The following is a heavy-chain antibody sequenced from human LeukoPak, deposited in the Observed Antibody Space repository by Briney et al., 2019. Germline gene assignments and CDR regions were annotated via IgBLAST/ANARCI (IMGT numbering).Heavy chain of an antibody. J-gene: IGHJ6*03. D-gene: IGHD6-13*01. V-gene: IGHV1-2*02. CDR2: INPNSGGT. Sequence: ASVKVSCKASGYTFTGYYMHWVRQAPGQGLEWMGWINPNSGGTNYAQKFQGRVAMTRDTSISTAYMELSRLRSDDTAVYYCARGPTYSSSWYLSYYYYYYMDVWGKGTTVTVSS. CDR1: GYTFTGYY. CDR3: ARGPTYSSSWYLSYYYYYYMDV.